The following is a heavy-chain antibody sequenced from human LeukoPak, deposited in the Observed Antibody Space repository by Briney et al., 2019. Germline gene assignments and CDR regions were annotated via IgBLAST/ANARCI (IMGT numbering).Heavy chain of an antibody. V-gene: IGHV3-7*01. CDR2: IKQDGSVK. CDR3: ARIGYSSSCTDY. D-gene: IGHD6-13*01. Sequence: PGGSLRLSCAASGFTFSNYWMSWVRQAPGKGLEWVANIKQDGSVKYYLDSVKGRFTISRDNAKNSLYLQMNSPRAEDTAVYYCARIGYSSSCTDYWGQGTLVTVSS. CDR1: GFTFSNYW. J-gene: IGHJ4*02.